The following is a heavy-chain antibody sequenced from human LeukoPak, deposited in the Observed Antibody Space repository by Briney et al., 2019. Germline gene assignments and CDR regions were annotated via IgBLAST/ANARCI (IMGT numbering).Heavy chain of an antibody. CDR3: AKTYYYDSSGYYPYYFDY. J-gene: IGHJ4*02. D-gene: IGHD3-22*01. V-gene: IGHV1-46*01. Sequence: ASVKVSCKASGYTFTNHYMHWVRQAPGQGLEWMGVINPSGGSTSYAQKFQGRVTATRDTSTTTVYMELSSLRSEDTAVYYCAKTYYYDSSGYYPYYFDYWGQGTLVTVSS. CDR2: INPSGGST. CDR1: GYTFTNHY.